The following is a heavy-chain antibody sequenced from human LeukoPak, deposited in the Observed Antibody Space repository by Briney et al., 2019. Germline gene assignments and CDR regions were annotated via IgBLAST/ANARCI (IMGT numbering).Heavy chain of an antibody. Sequence: GGSLRLSCAASGFTFSSYEMNWVRQAPGKGLEWVSVISADSATTFYADSVKGRFTISRDNAKNTVFLQMSSPRAEDTALYYCARKSASGNYPLDYWGQGTLVTVSS. CDR3: ARKSASGNYPLDY. D-gene: IGHD3-10*01. V-gene: IGHV3-23*01. CDR1: GFTFSSYE. J-gene: IGHJ4*02. CDR2: ISADSATT.